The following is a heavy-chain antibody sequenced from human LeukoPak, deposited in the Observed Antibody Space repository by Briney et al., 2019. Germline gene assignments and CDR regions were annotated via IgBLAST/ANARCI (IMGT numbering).Heavy chain of an antibody. V-gene: IGHV3-23*01. J-gene: IGHJ5*02. Sequence: GWALRLSCAASGFTFHSYAMSWLRPAPAKGLAWVSAISGSVGSTYYAASVTGPFTVSRENSKNTLYLKMTSLRAEDTAVYYCAKTPRRYNSSHKVPTWGQGTLATASS. D-gene: IGHD6-13*01. CDR2: ISGSVGST. CDR1: GFTFHSYA. CDR3: AKTPRRYNSSHKVPT.